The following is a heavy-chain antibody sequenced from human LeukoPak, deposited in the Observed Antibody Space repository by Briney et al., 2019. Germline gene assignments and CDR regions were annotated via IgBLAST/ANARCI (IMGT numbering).Heavy chain of an antibody. CDR3: ARDSYYDFWSGYSHYYYYMDV. V-gene: IGHV3-30*04. CDR1: GFTFSSYA. CDR2: ISYDGSNK. J-gene: IGHJ6*03. Sequence: QPGRSLRLSCAASGFTFSSYAMHWVRQAPGKGLEWVAVISYDGSNKYYADSVKGRFTISRDNSKNTLYLQMNSLRAEDTAVYYCARDSYYDFWSGYSHYYYYMDVWGKGTTVTVSS. D-gene: IGHD3-3*01.